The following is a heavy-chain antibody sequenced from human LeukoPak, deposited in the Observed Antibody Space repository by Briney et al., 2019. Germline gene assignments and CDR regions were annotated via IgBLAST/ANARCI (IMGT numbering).Heavy chain of an antibody. J-gene: IGHJ4*02. CDR2: INHSGST. CDR1: GGSFSGYY. CDR3: AREGPADY. Sequence: SETLSLTCAVYGGSFSGYYWSWIRQPPGKGLEWIGEINHSGSTNYNPSLKSRVTISVDTSKNQFSPKLSSVTAADTAVYYCAREGPADYWGQGTLVTVSS. V-gene: IGHV4-34*01.